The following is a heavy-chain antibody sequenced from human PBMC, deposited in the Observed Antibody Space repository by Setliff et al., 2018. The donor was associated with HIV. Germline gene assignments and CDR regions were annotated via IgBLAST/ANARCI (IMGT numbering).Heavy chain of an antibody. Sequence: APVKVSCKASGYTFTSYDNSWVRQAPGQGLEWMGWVSAYNGNTNYAQTLKGRVIMTTDTSTSTAYMELMSLRSDDTAVYYCAREIGDYYSSSGYYSPTYYYYGMDVWGQGTTVTVSS. CDR3: AREIGDYYSSSGYYSPTYYYYGMDV. D-gene: IGHD3-22*01. J-gene: IGHJ6*02. V-gene: IGHV1-18*01. CDR1: GYTFTSYD. CDR2: VSAYNGNT.